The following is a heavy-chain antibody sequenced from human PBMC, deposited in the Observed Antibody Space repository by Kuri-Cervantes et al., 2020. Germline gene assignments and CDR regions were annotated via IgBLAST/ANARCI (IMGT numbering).Heavy chain of an antibody. Sequence: SETLSLTCAVSGGSISSSNWWSWVRQPPGKGLEWTGEIYHSGSTNYNPSLKSRVTISVDTSKNQFSLKLSSVTAADTAVYYCARGARHPTYGMDVWGQGTTVTVSS. CDR2: IYHSGST. V-gene: IGHV4-4*02. J-gene: IGHJ6*02. CDR1: GGSISSSNW. CDR3: ARGARHPTYGMDV. D-gene: IGHD1-26*01.